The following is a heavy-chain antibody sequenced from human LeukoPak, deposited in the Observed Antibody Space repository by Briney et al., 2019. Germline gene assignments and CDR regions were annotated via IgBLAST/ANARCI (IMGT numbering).Heavy chain of an antibody. Sequence: GGSLRLSCAASGLTVSSNCMSWVRQAPGKGLGWVAGINWNGDNTGYADSVKGRFTISRDNAKNSLYPQMNSLRAEDMALYYCAKDRGAQWLTSDAFDIWGQGTMVTVSS. V-gene: IGHV3-20*04. CDR1: GLTVSSNC. CDR2: INWNGDNT. CDR3: AKDRGAQWLTSDAFDI. J-gene: IGHJ3*02. D-gene: IGHD6-19*01.